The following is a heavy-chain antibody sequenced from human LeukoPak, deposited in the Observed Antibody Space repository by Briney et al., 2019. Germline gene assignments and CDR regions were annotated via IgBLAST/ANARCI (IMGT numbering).Heavy chain of an antibody. Sequence: PSETLSLTCTVSGGSISSYYWSWIRQPPGKGLEWIGYIYYSGSTSYNPSLKSRVTISVDTSKNQFTLTLSSVTAADTAVYYFSRGVYEYPYYYDSSGYYYFDYWGQGTLVTVSS. CDR2: IYYSGST. D-gene: IGHD3-22*01. V-gene: IGHV4-59*01. J-gene: IGHJ4*02. CDR3: SRGVYEYPYYYDSSGYYYFDY. CDR1: GGSISSYY.